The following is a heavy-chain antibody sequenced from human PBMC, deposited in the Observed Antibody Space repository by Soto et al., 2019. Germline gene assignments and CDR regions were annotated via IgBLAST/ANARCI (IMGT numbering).Heavy chain of an antibody. CDR1: GFTFSSYA. V-gene: IGHV3-23*01. CDR2: ISGSGGST. CDR3: AKDSEKAYSSASGAAWFDP. Sequence: EVQLLESGGGLVQPGGSLRLSCAASGFTFSSYAMSWVRQAPGKGLEWVSAISGSGGSTYYADSVKGRFTISRDNSKNTLYLQMNSLRAEDTAVYDCAKDSEKAYSSASGAAWFDPWGQGTLVTVSS. J-gene: IGHJ5*02. D-gene: IGHD6-6*01.